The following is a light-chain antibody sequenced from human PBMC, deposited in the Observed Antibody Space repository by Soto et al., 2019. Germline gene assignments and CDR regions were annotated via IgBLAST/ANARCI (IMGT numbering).Light chain of an antibody. V-gene: IGKV1-27*01. CDR1: QGISND. CDR3: QMYIRDPCS. J-gene: IGKJ3*01. Sequence: DVQMTQSPSSLSASVGDRVTITCRASQGISNDLGWSQQKPGKAPSLLIYSASTLQSGVPSRFSGSRSGTDFTLTIRSLQPEDVATYYGQMYIRDPCSLGTGTKVEIQ. CDR2: SAS.